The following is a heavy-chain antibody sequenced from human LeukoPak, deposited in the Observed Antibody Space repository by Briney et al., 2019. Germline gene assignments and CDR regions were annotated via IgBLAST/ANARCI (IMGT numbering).Heavy chain of an antibody. V-gene: IGHV3-7*01. CDR2: IKQDGSEK. D-gene: IGHD6-13*01. J-gene: IGHJ6*03. CDR3: ASLNYVQSSSWYEYYYYMDV. Sequence: GGSLRLSCAASGFTFSSYYMSWLRQAPGKGLEWVANIKQDGSEKYYVDSVKGRFTISRDNAKDSLYLQMNSLRAEDTAVYYCASLNYVQSSSWYEYYYYMDVWGKGTTVTVSS. CDR1: GFTFSSYY.